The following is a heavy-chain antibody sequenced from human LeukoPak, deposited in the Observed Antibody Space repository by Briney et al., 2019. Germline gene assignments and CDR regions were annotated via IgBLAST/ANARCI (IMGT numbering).Heavy chain of an antibody. CDR2: IYSGGKT. CDR3: GRLTGSYYFDY. Sequence: GGSLRLSCAASGFTVSGNHMTWVRQAPGKGLEWVSVIYSGGKTYYADSVKGRLTISRDNSKNTLYLQMNTLRAEDTAVYYCGRLTGSYYFDYWGQGTLVTVSS. V-gene: IGHV3-53*01. CDR1: GFTVSGNH. D-gene: IGHD3-9*01. J-gene: IGHJ4*02.